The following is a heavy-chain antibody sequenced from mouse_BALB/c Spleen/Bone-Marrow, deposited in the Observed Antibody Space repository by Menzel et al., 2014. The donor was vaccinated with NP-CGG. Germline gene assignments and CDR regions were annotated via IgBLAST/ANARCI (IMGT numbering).Heavy chain of an antibody. CDR2: IDPANGNT. CDR1: GFNSKDTY. Sequence: EVKVVESGAELVKPGASVKLSCTASGFNSKDTYMHWVKQRPEQGLEWIGRIDPANGNTKYDPKFQGKATITADTSSNTAYLQLSSLTSEDTAVYYCARFAYWGQGTLVTVSA. J-gene: IGHJ3*01. V-gene: IGHV14-3*02. CDR3: ARFAY.